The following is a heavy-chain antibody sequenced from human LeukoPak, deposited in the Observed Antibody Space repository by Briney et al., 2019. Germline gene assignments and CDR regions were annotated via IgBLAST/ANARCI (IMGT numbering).Heavy chain of an antibody. CDR3: ATTAAAGTRLAWFDP. V-gene: IGHV4-4*02. Sequence: SETLSLTCVVSDGSISSYNWWSWVRQPPGKGLEWIGEIYHSGSTNYNPSLKSRVTISLGKSKNQFSLKLSSVTAADTAVYYCATTAAAGTRLAWFDPWGQGTLVTVSS. CDR1: DGSISSYNW. J-gene: IGHJ5*02. CDR2: IYHSGST. D-gene: IGHD6-13*01.